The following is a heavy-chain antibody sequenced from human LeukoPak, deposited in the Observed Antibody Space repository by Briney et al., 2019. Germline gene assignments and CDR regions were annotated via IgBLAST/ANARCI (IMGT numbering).Heavy chain of an antibody. CDR2: VTYDGSKA. D-gene: IGHD2-2*01. J-gene: IGHJ6*02. CDR1: GFTFRNYG. Sequence: GRSLRLSCAASGFTFRNYGMHWVRQVPGKGLEWLGVVTYDGSKAFYADSVKGRLTISRDNSKNTLYLQTNTLRVEDRAVYFCAKDQRTMTRRMDVWGQGTAVIVSS. CDR3: AKDQRTMTRRMDV. V-gene: IGHV3-30*18.